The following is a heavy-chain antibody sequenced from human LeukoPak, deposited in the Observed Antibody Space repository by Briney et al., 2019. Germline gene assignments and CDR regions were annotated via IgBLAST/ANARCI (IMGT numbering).Heavy chain of an antibody. D-gene: IGHD1-26*01. CDR1: GFTVSTTL. J-gene: IGHJ4*02. Sequence: GGSLRLSCTVSGFTVSTTLMDWVRQSPGKGLEWVSLIYDDGRTVYADSVRGRFTISRDNSKNMVYLQMGSLRAEDMAVYYCASWTPGSYYDYWGQGTLVTVYS. CDR3: ASWTPGSYYDY. CDR2: IYDDGRT. V-gene: IGHV3-66*02.